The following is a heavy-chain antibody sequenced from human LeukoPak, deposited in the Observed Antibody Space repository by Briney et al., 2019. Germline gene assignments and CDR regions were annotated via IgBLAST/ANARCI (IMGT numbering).Heavy chain of an antibody. Sequence: PGGSLRLSCAASGFSFSTYGMSWVRQAPGKGLEWISYISSSSKIIHYADSVKGRFTIPRDNAKNSLYLQLSSLIAEDTAVYYCARGPGLKRAAACGDHWGQGTLVLVSS. J-gene: IGHJ4*02. CDR1: GFSFSTYG. CDR2: ISSSSKII. CDR3: ARGPGLKRAAACGDH. V-gene: IGHV3-48*01. D-gene: IGHD6-13*01.